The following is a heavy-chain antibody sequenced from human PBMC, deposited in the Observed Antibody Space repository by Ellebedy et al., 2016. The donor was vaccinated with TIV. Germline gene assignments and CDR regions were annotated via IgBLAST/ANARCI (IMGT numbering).Heavy chain of an antibody. J-gene: IGHJ4*02. D-gene: IGHD2-15*01. CDR3: ARDGMDCSGGSCYSPYFDY. Sequence: PGGSLRLSCAASGFTFSSYGMHWVRQAPGKGLEWVAVIWYDGSNQYYADSVKGRFTISRDNSKNTLYLQMNSLRAEDTAVYYCARDGMDCSGGSCYSPYFDYWGQGTLVTVSS. V-gene: IGHV3-33*08. CDR2: IWYDGSNQ. CDR1: GFTFSSYG.